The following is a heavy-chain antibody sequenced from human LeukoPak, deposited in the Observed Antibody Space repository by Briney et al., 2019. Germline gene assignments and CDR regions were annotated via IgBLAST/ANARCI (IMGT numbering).Heavy chain of an antibody. J-gene: IGHJ4*02. V-gene: IGHV3-74*03. D-gene: IGHD3-16*01. Sequence: GGSLRLSCAASGFTFSRFWIYWVRHAPGKGLVWVSRINGEGSETMYADSVKGRFTISRDNAKNTLYLQMNSLRAEDTAVYYCAGVRMGDDFNPFDYWGQGALVTVSS. CDR2: INGEGSET. CDR3: AGVRMGDDFNPFDY. CDR1: GFTFSRFW.